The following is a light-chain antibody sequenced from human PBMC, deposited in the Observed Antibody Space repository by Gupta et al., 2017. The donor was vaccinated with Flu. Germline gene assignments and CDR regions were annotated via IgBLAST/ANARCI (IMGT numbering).Light chain of an antibody. J-gene: IGKJ1*01. Sequence: DIQMTQSPSSLSASVGDTVTITCRASETIDKYLNWYQQKPGKAPKLLIYATSTLQIGVPARISGSGSVRDFTLTISRLQPEDFATYYCQQSDSMPRTSGQGTKVEIK. CDR3: QQSDSMPRT. V-gene: IGKV1-39*01. CDR2: ATS. CDR1: ETIDKY.